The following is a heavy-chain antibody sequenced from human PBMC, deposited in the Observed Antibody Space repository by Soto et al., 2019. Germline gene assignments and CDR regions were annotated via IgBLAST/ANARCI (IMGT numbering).Heavy chain of an antibody. V-gene: IGHV3-23*01. CDR1: GFTFINYA. Sequence: GGSLRLSCAASGFTFINYAMSWVRQAPGEGLERVSTISGNGANTHYADSVKGRFSISRDNSKNTLYIQMNSLRAEDTAVYYCAKDYGSSRYFFDYWGQGALVTVSS. J-gene: IGHJ4*02. CDR2: ISGNGANT. D-gene: IGHD6-19*01. CDR3: AKDYGSSRYFFDY.